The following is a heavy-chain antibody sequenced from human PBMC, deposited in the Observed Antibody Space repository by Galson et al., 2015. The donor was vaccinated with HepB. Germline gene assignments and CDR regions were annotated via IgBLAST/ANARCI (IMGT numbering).Heavy chain of an antibody. D-gene: IGHD4-17*01. Sequence: SLRLSCVASGFTFSSYGMHWVRQAPGKGLEWVAVISYDGSNKYYADSVKGRFTISRDNSKNTLYLQMNSLRAEDTAVYYCAKDFEESSTVTPFDYWGQGTLVTVSS. CDR2: ISYDGSNK. CDR3: AKDFEESSTVTPFDY. CDR1: GFTFSSYG. J-gene: IGHJ4*02. V-gene: IGHV3-30*18.